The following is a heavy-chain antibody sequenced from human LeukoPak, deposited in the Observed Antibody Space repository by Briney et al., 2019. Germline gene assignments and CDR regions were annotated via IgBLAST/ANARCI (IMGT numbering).Heavy chain of an antibody. J-gene: IGHJ4*02. CDR2: IGGDGVGK. D-gene: IGHD1-26*01. CDR3: AKRVGGTPDY. CDR1: GFIFKNYA. Sequence: GGSLRLSCAASGFIFKNYAMMGVRQAPGKGLEWVSAIGGDGVGKDYADSVKGRFTISRDHFKDTVYLEMNSLRVEDTALYYCAKRVGGTPDYWGLGTLVTVAS. V-gene: IGHV3-23*01.